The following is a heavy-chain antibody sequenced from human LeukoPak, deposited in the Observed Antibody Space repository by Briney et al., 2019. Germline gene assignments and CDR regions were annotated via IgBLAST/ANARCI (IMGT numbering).Heavy chain of an antibody. CDR2: IFPGDSDM. J-gene: IGHJ4*02. Sequence: GESLQISCKGSAYSFISYWIGCVRQMPGKGLEWMGIIFPGDSDMRYSPSFQGQVTMSADKSISTAYLQWSSLKASDTAMYYCVRRLYSSSSFDSWGQGTLVTVSS. CDR1: AYSFISYW. V-gene: IGHV5-51*01. D-gene: IGHD6-6*01. CDR3: VRRLYSSSSFDS.